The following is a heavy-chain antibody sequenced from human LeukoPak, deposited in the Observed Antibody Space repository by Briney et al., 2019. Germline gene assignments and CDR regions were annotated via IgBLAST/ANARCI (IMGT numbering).Heavy chain of an antibody. V-gene: IGHV4-34*01. CDR3: ARGYYGSGSYSDY. Sequence: SETLSLTCAVYGGSFSGYYWSWIRQPPGKGLEWIGEINHSGSTNYNPSLKSRVTISVDTSKNQFSLKLSSVTAADTAVHYCARGYYGSGSYSDYWGQGTLVTVSS. CDR1: GGSFSGYY. J-gene: IGHJ4*02. CDR2: INHSGST. D-gene: IGHD3-10*01.